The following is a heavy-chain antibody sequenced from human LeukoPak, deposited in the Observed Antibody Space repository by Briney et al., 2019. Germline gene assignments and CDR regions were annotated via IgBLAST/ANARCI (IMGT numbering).Heavy chain of an antibody. Sequence: PSETLSLTCAVYGGSFSGYYWSWIRQPPGKGLEWIGEINHSGSTNYNPSLKSRVTISVDTSKNQFSLKLSSVTAADTAVYYCARRDCSGGSCYSPDYYYGMDVWGQGTTVTVSS. J-gene: IGHJ6*02. CDR2: INHSGST. CDR3: ARRDCSGGSCYSPDYYYGMDV. D-gene: IGHD2-15*01. V-gene: IGHV4-34*01. CDR1: GGSFSGYY.